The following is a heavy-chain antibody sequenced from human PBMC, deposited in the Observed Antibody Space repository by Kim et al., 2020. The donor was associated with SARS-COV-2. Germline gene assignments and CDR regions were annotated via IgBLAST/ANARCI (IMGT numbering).Heavy chain of an antibody. CDR1: GESFSGHY. CDR3: ARGTYDGNYWRGHRWFDP. Sequence: SETLSLTCGVYGESFSGHYWTWIRQPPGKGLEWIGEINHSGSTNYKSSLKSRVTISVDTSKSQFSLKLSSVTAADTAVYYCARGTYDGNYWRGHRWFDPWGQGTLVTVSS. V-gene: IGHV4-34*01. CDR2: INHSGST. J-gene: IGHJ5*02. D-gene: IGHD1-26*01.